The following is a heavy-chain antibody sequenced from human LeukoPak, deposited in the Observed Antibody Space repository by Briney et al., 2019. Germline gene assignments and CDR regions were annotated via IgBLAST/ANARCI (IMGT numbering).Heavy chain of an antibody. J-gene: IGHJ4*02. D-gene: IGHD3-22*01. CDR3: ARHPRDSSGYPFFPGGTNFDY. CDR2: ISAYNGNT. Sequence: GASVKVSCKASGYTFTSYGISWVRQAPGQGLEWMGWISAYNGNTNYAQKLQGRVTMTTDTSTSTAYMELRSLRSDDTAAYYCARHPRDSSGYPFFPGGTNFDYWGQGTLVTVSS. CDR1: GYTFTSYG. V-gene: IGHV1-18*01.